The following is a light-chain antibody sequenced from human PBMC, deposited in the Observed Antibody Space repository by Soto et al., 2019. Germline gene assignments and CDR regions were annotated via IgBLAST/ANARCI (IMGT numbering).Light chain of an antibody. J-gene: IGLJ1*01. CDR1: SSDIGGYNY. CDR2: EVS. Sequence: QSALTQPASVSGSPGQSITISCTGTSSDIGGYNYVSWYQQHPGKAPKLMIYEVSNRPSGVSNRFSGSKSGNTASLTISGLQAEDEADYYRSSYTSSNYVFGTGTKV. CDR3: SSYTSSNYV. V-gene: IGLV2-14*01.